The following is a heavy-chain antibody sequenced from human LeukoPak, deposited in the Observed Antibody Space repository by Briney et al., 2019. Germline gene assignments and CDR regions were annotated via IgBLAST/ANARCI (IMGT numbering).Heavy chain of an antibody. CDR1: GFTFSRYA. CDR2: ITSNGGST. D-gene: IGHD3-22*01. J-gene: IGHJ1*01. Sequence: GGSLRLSCSASGFTFSRYAMHWVRQAPGKGLEYVSAITSNGGSTYYAESVKGRFTISRDNSKNTLYLHMSTLRPEDTAVYYCAYSAGYYHWGQGTLVTVSS. V-gene: IGHV3-64D*06. CDR3: AYSAGYYH.